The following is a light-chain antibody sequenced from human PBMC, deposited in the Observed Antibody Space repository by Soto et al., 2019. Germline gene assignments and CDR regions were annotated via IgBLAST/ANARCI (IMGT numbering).Light chain of an antibody. CDR2: DVS. CDR1: SSDVGGYNF. CDR3: CSYVGRYV. Sequence: QSVLTQPRSVSGSPGQSVTISCTGTSSDVGGYNFVSWYQQHPGKAPKFMIYDVSKRPSGVPDRFSGSKSGNTASLTISGLQTEDEADYYCCSYVGRYVFGTGTKLTVL. J-gene: IGLJ1*01. V-gene: IGLV2-11*01.